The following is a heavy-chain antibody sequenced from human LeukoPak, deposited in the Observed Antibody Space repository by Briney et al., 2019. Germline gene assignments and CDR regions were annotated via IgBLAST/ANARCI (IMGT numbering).Heavy chain of an antibody. Sequence: ASVKVSCKASGYTFTSYDINWVRQATGQGLGWMGWMNPNSGNTGYAQKFQGRVTMTRNTSISTAYMELSSLRSEDTAVYYCARAIRSYYDFWSGYYPYYYYYGMDVWGQGTTVTVSS. CDR3: ARAIRSYYDFWSGYYPYYYYYGMDV. D-gene: IGHD3-3*01. CDR2: MNPNSGNT. CDR1: GYTFTSYD. J-gene: IGHJ6*02. V-gene: IGHV1-8*01.